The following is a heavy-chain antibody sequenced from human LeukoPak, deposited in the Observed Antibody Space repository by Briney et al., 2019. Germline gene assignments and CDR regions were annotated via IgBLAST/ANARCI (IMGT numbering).Heavy chain of an antibody. CDR3: ARHGGYDYGDYDGKFYYYYMDV. CDR2: IYHSGST. J-gene: IGHJ6*03. V-gene: IGHV4-59*04. D-gene: IGHD4-17*01. CDR1: GGSISSYY. Sequence: SETLSLTCTVSGGSISSYYWSWIRQPPGKGLEWIGYIYHSGSTYYNPSLKSRVTISVDTSKNQFSLKLSSVTAADTAVYYCARHGGYDYGDYDGKFYYYYMDVWGKGTTVTVSS.